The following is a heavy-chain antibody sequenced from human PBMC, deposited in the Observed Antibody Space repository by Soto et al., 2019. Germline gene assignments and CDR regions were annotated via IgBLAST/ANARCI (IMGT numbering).Heavy chain of an antibody. CDR1: GGSISSGDYY. CDR3: ARAQWSPEPHYFDY. Sequence: PSETLSLTCTVSGGSISSGDYYWSWVRQPPGKGLEWIGYIYYSGSTYYNPSLKSRVTISVDTSKNQFCLKLSSVTAADTAVYYCARAQWSPEPHYFDYWGQGTLVTVSS. J-gene: IGHJ4*02. CDR2: IYYSGST. V-gene: IGHV4-30-4*01. D-gene: IGHD6-19*01.